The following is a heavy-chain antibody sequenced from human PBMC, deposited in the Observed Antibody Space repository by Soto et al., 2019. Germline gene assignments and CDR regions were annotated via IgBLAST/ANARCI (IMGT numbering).Heavy chain of an antibody. V-gene: IGHV1-18*01. D-gene: IGHD3-3*01. Sequence: SWVRQAPGQGLEWMGWISAHNGNTNYAQKLQGRVTMTTDTSTSTAYMELRSLRSDDTAVYYCARAWEYDFWSGYYTVAPRDYWGQGTLVTVSS. CDR3: ARAWEYDFWSGYYTVAPRDY. J-gene: IGHJ4*02. CDR2: ISAHNGNT.